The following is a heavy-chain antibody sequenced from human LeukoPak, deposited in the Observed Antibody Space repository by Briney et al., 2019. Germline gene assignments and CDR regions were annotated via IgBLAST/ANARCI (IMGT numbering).Heavy chain of an antibody. D-gene: IGHD1-14*01. J-gene: IGHJ5*02. CDR2: IIPIFGTA. Sequence: ASVKVSCKASGGTFSSYAISWVRQAPGQGLEWMGGIIPIFGTANYAQKFQGGVTITTDGSTSTAYMELSSLRSEDTAVYYCARDRNFNWFDPWGQGTLVTVSS. V-gene: IGHV1-69*05. CDR1: GGTFSSYA. CDR3: ARDRNFNWFDP.